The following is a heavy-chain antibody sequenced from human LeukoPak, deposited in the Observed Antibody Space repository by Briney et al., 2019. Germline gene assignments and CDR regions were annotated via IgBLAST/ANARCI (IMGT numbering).Heavy chain of an antibody. V-gene: IGHV4-39*07. CDR3: ARLDNARGAFDY. Sequence: PSETLSLTCTVSGGSINSTSYYWGWIRQPPGKGLEWIGSIYYSGSTYYSPSLKSRVTISVDTSKNQFSLQLSSVTAADTAVYYCARLDNARGAFDYWGQGTLVTVSS. D-gene: IGHD2-2*03. J-gene: IGHJ4*02. CDR1: GGSINSTSYY. CDR2: IYYSGST.